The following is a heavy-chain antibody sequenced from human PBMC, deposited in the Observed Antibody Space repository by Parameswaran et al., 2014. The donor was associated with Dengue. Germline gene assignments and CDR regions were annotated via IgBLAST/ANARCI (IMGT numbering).Heavy chain of an antibody. J-gene: IGHJ5*02. Sequence: WVRQAPGQGLEWMGWMNPNSGNTGYAQKFQGRVTMTRDTSISTAYMELSSLRSEDTAVYYCARISCSTNNCSPNWFDPWGQGTLVTVSS. CDR2: MNPNSGNT. V-gene: IGHV1-8*01. D-gene: IGHD2-8*01. CDR3: ARISCSTNNCSPNWFDP.